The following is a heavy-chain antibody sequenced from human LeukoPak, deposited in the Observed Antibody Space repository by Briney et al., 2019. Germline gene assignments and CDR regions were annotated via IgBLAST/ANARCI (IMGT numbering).Heavy chain of an antibody. D-gene: IGHD6-19*01. V-gene: IGHV4-39*01. CDR2: IYYTGIT. CDR3: ARHQRVQWPIHGKIDY. Sequence: SETLSLTCTVSGDSISSSSYFWGGIRQPPGKGLVCIGSIYYTGITHYNPSLKSRVTISVDTSKNQFSLRLSSVTATDTAVYYCARHQRVQWPIHGKIDYWGQGTLVTVSS. J-gene: IGHJ4*02. CDR1: GDSISSSSYF.